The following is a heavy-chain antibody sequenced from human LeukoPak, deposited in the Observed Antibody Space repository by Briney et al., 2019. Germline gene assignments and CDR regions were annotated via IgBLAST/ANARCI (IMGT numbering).Heavy chain of an antibody. V-gene: IGHV1-69*13. D-gene: IGHD3-10*01. CDR3: AREGGSGSYSY. J-gene: IGHJ4*02. Sequence: SVSVSCKASGRTFSSYAISWVRQAPGQGLEWMGGIIPLFGTANYAQKFQGRDTITADESTSTAYRELSSLRSEDTAVYYCAREGGSGSYSYWGQGTLVTVSS. CDR1: GRTFSSYA. CDR2: IIPLFGTA.